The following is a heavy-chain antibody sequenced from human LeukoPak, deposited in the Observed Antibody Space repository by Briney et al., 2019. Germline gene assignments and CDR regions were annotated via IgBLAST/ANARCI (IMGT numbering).Heavy chain of an antibody. V-gene: IGHV1-69*06. CDR1: GGTFSSYA. J-gene: IGHJ5*02. CDR2: IIPIFGTA. CDR3: ARVTQQQLVQVSWFDP. Sequence: ASVTVSCKASGGTFSSYAISWVRQAPGQGLEWMGGIIPIFGTANYAQKFQGRVTITADKSTSTAYMELSSLRSEDTAVYYCARVTQQQLVQVSWFDPWGQGTLVTVSS. D-gene: IGHD6-13*01.